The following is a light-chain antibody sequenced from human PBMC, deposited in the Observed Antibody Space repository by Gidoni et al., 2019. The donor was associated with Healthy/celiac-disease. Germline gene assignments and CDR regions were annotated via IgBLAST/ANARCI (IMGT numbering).Light chain of an antibody. J-gene: IGKJ3*01. CDR3: QQYNSYPFT. CDR1: QSISSW. CDR2: DAS. Sequence: DIQLTQSPSTLPASVADRVTITCRASQSISSWLAWYQQKPGKAPKLLIYDASSLESGVPSRCSGSGSGTEFTLTISSLQPDDFATYYCQQYNSYPFTFGPGTKVDIK. V-gene: IGKV1-5*01.